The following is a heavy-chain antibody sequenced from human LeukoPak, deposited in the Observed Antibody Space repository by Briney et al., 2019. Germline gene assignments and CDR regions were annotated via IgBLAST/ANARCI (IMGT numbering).Heavy chain of an antibody. CDR2: IIPIFGTA. CDR3: AREEGWELVRWFDP. Sequence: ASVKVSCKASGGTFSSYAISWVRQAPGQGLEWMGRIIPIFGTANYAQKFQGRVTITTDESTSTAYMELSSLRSEDTAVYYCAREEGWELVRWFDPWGQGTLVTVSS. V-gene: IGHV1-69*05. CDR1: GGTFSSYA. J-gene: IGHJ5*02. D-gene: IGHD1-26*01.